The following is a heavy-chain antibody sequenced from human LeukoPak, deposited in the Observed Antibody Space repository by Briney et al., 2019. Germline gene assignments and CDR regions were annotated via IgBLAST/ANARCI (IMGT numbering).Heavy chain of an antibody. J-gene: IGHJ4*02. V-gene: IGHV4-59*01. CDR2: IYYSGST. CDR3: AREGDGYSYPY. CDR1: GGSISQYY. D-gene: IGHD5-24*01. Sequence: SETLSLTCTVSGGSISQYYWSWIRQPPGKGLEWIGVIYYSGSTKSNPSLKSRVTISIDTSQNQFSLRLTSLTAADTAVYFCAREGDGYSYPYWGRGTLVTVSS.